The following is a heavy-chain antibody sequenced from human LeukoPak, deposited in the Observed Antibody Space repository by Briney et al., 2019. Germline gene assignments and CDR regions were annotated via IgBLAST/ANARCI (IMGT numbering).Heavy chain of an antibody. D-gene: IGHD5-24*01. V-gene: IGHV4-34*01. Sequence: GSLRLSCAASGFTFSSYWMHWVRQPPGKGLEWIGEINHSGSTNYNPSLKSRVTISVDTSKNQFSLKLSSVTAADTAVYYCARGEDGYNPFDYWGQGTLVTVSS. J-gene: IGHJ4*02. CDR1: GFTFSSYW. CDR3: ARGEDGYNPFDY. CDR2: INHSGST.